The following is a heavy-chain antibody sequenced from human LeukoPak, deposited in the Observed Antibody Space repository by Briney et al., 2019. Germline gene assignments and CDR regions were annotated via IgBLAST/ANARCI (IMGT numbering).Heavy chain of an antibody. CDR1: GFTFSSYS. V-gene: IGHV3-21*01. D-gene: IGHD2-2*01. CDR2: ISSSSSYI. Sequence: SGGSLRLSCAASGFTFSSYSMNWVRQAPGKGLEWVSSISSSSSYIYYADSVKGRFTISRDNAKNSLYLQMNSLRAEDTAVYYCASIGYCSSTSCYLYYGMDVWGQETTVTVSS. J-gene: IGHJ6*02. CDR3: ASIGYCSSTSCYLYYGMDV.